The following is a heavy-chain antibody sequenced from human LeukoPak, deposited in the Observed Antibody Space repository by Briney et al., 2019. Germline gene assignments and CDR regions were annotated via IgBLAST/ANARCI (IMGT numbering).Heavy chain of an antibody. CDR3: ARDPWTNSDYDGFDY. Sequence: GGSLRLSCAASGFTVSSNYMNWVRQAPGRGLEWVSSISSSSSYIYYADSVKGRFTISRDNAKNSQYLQMSSLRAEDTAVYYCARDPWTNSDYDGFDYWGQGTLVTVSS. D-gene: IGHD5-12*01. J-gene: IGHJ4*02. CDR1: GFTVSSNY. V-gene: IGHV3-21*01. CDR2: ISSSSSYI.